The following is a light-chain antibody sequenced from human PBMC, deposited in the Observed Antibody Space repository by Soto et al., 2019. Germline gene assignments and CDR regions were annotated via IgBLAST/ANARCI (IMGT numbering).Light chain of an antibody. CDR2: GAS. Sequence: EIVMTQSPATLAVSPGERFALPCRASQRVSRNFAWYQQKSGQPPRLLIYGASSRATGTPARFSGSGSGTEFTLTLRRLQSEDVAVYYCQQYNNWQYTFGLGNTLEMK. CDR3: QQYNNWQYT. V-gene: IGKV3-15*01. CDR1: QRVSRN. J-gene: IGKJ2*01.